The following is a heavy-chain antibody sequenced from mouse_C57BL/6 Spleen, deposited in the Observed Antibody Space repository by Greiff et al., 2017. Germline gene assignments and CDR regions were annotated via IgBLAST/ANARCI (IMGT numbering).Heavy chain of an antibody. D-gene: IGHD2-4*01. Sequence: EVQLVESGGGLVKPGASLKLSCAASGFTFSDYGMHWVRQAPEKGLEWVAYISSGSSTIYYADTVKGRCTIARDNAKNTLFLQMTSLRSEDTAMYYCANIYDYDGAAYWGQGTLLTVSA. V-gene: IGHV5-17*01. CDR2: ISSGSSTI. CDR1: GFTFSDYG. J-gene: IGHJ3*01. CDR3: ANIYDYDGAAY.